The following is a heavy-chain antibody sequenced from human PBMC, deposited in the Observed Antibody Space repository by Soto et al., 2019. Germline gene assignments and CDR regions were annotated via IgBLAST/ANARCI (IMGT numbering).Heavy chain of an antibody. CDR2: IRSKANSYAT. J-gene: IGHJ4*02. V-gene: IGHV3-73*02. Sequence: EVKLVESGGGLVQPGGSLKLSCAASGFTFSGSGVHWVRQASGKGLEWVGRIRSKANSYATVYAASVKGRFTISRDDSKNTAYLQMNSLKTEDTAVYYCTIHYYDSSGYYEPIDYWGQGTLVTVSS. D-gene: IGHD3-22*01. CDR1: GFTFSGSG. CDR3: TIHYYDSSGYYEPIDY.